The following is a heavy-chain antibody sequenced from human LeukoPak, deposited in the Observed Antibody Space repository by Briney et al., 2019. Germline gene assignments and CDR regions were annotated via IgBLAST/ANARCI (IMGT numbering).Heavy chain of an antibody. CDR3: ARGREYSSSSLDY. V-gene: IGHV1-69*05. CDR1: GGTFSSYA. D-gene: IGHD6-6*01. CDR2: IIPIFGTA. Sequence: SVKVSCKASGGTFSSYAISWVRQAPGQGLEWMGGIIPIFGTANYAQKFQGRVTITTDEPTTTAYMELRSLRPEDTAVYYCARGREYSSSSLDYWGQGTLVTVSS. J-gene: IGHJ4*02.